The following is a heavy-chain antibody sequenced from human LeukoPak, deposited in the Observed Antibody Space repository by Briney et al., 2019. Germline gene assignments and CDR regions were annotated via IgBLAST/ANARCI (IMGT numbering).Heavy chain of an antibody. D-gene: IGHD2-2*01. CDR1: GGTFSSYA. V-gene: IGHV1-69*01. J-gene: IGHJ3*02. CDR2: IIPIFGTA. CDR3: TVPAAHYDAFDI. Sequence: SVKVSCKASGGTFSSYAISWLRQAPGQGLEWMGGIIPIFGTANYAQKFQGGVTITADESTSTAYMELSSLRSEDTAVYYCTVPAAHYDAFDIWGQGTMVTVSS.